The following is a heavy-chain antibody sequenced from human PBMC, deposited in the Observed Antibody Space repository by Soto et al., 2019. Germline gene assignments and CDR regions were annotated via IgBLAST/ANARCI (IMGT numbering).Heavy chain of an antibody. J-gene: IGHJ4*02. CDR3: VGYTDEEVAGMGFDY. CDR1: GFTFSSYA. CDR2: ISGSGGST. Sequence: EVQLLESGGGLVQPGGSLRLSCAASGFTFSSYAMSWVRQAPGKGLEWVSAISGSGGSTYYADSVKGRFTISRDNSKNTLYLQMNSLRAEDTAVYYCVGYTDEEVAGMGFDYWGQGTLVTVYS. D-gene: IGHD6-19*01. V-gene: IGHV3-23*01.